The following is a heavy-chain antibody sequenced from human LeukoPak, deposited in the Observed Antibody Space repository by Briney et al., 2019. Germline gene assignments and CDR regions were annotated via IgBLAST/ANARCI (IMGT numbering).Heavy chain of an antibody. Sequence: GGSLRLSCAASGFTFSSYSMNWVRQAPGKGLEWVAVIGYDGSNKYYADSVKGRFTISRDNSKNTLYLQMNSLRAEDTAVYYCAREEHAVGSSGYYYYFDYWGQGTLVTVSS. CDR2: IGYDGSNK. CDR3: AREEHAVGSSGYYYYFDY. V-gene: IGHV3-33*08. J-gene: IGHJ4*02. D-gene: IGHD3-22*01. CDR1: GFTFSSYS.